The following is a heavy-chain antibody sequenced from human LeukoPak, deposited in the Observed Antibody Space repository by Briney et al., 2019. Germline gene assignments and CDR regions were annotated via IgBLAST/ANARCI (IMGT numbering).Heavy chain of an antibody. V-gene: IGHV4-39*07. CDR1: GGSISSSSYY. CDR3: ARVGIAVAGPDY. Sequence: SETLSLTCTVSGGSISSSSYYWGWIRQPPGKGLEWIGSIYYSGSTYYNPSLKSRVTISVDTSKNQFSLKLSSVTATDTAVYYCARVGIAVAGPDYWGQGTTVTVSS. D-gene: IGHD6-19*01. J-gene: IGHJ4*03. CDR2: IYYSGST.